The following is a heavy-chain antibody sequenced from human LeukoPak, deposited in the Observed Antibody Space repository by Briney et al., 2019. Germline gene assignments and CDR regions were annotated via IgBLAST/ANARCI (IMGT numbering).Heavy chain of an antibody. J-gene: IGHJ4*02. CDR3: ARPFLRFSSGWHFDY. CDR1: GGTFSGYY. V-gene: IGHV4-34*01. CDR2: INHSGNT. D-gene: IGHD6-19*01. Sequence: SETLSLTCAVYGGTFSGYYWSWIRQPPGKGLEWIGEINHSGNTNYNPSLKSRVTISIDTSKNQFSLKLSSVTAADMAIYYCARPFLRFSSGWHFDYWGQGILVTVSS.